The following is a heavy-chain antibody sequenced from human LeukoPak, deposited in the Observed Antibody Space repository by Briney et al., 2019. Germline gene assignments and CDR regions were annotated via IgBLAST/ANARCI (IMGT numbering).Heavy chain of an antibody. CDR3: AREYSSGWYTKRFYYYYYMDV. CDR2: INSDGSST. V-gene: IGHV3-74*01. J-gene: IGHJ6*03. Sequence: SGGSLRLSCAASGFTFSSYWMHWVRQAPGKGLVWVSRINSDGSSTSYADSVKGRFTISRDNPKNTLYLQMNSLRAEDTAVYYCAREYSSGWYTKRFYYYYYMDVWGKGTTVTVSS. D-gene: IGHD6-19*01. CDR1: GFTFSSYW.